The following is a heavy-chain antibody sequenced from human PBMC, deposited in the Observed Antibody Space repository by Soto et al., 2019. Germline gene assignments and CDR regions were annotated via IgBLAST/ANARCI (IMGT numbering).Heavy chain of an antibody. D-gene: IGHD1-26*01. V-gene: IGHV4-31*03. J-gene: IGHJ5*02. Sequence: QVQLQESGPGLVKPSQTLSLTCTVSGGSISSGGYYWSWIRQHPGKGLEWIGYIYYSGSTYYNPSLKSRVTISVDTSNNQFSLKLSSVTAAETAVYYCARVRGVGATVRLWFDPWGQGTLVTVSS. CDR1: GGSISSGGYY. CDR3: ARVRGVGATVRLWFDP. CDR2: IYYSGST.